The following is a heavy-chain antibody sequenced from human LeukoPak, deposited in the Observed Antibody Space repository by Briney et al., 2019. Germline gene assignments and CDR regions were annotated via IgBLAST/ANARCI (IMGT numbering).Heavy chain of an antibody. Sequence: GGSLRLSCTASGFAFSSYAMTWVRQAPGKGLEWVSGIGSGSGGRTYYADSVKGRFSISRDNSRDTLNLQMNSLRAEDTAVYYCAKDQGIFGVVPLCFDYWGQGTLVTVSS. J-gene: IGHJ4*02. V-gene: IGHV3-23*01. CDR2: IGSGSGGRT. D-gene: IGHD3-3*01. CDR3: AKDQGIFGVVPLCFDY. CDR1: GFAFSSYA.